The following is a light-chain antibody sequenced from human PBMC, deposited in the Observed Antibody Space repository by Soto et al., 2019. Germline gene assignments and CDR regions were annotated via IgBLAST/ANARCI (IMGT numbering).Light chain of an antibody. J-gene: IGLJ1*01. V-gene: IGLV2-8*01. CDR3: SSYTGGNPSYV. Sequence: QSVLTQPPSASGSPGQSVTISCTGTSSDVGGYDYVSWYQQHPGKAPKLMIYEVTIRPSGVSDRFSGSKSGNTAFLTVSGLQAEDEADYYCSSYTGGNPSYVFGTGTKVTLL. CDR1: SSDVGGYDY. CDR2: EVT.